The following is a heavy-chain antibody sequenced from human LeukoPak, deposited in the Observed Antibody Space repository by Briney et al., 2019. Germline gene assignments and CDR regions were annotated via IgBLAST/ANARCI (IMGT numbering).Heavy chain of an antibody. V-gene: IGHV3-48*04. J-gene: IGHJ4*02. D-gene: IGHD3-22*01. CDR2: ISSSGSTI. Sequence: GGSLRLSCAASGFTFSGYSMNWVRQAPGMGLEWVSYISSSGSTIYYADSVKGRFTISRDNAKNSLYLQMNSLRAEDTAVYYCAKGGRYYYDSSGYYYVKWGQGTLVTVSS. CDR1: GFTFSGYS. CDR3: AKGGRYYYDSSGYYYVK.